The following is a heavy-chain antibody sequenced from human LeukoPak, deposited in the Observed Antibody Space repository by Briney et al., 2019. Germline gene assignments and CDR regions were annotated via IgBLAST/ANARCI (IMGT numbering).Heavy chain of an antibody. D-gene: IGHD5/OR15-5a*01. Sequence: GGSLRLSCAASGFTFSSYAMSWVRQAPGKGLEWVSAISGSGGSTYYADSVKGRSAISRDNSKNTLYLDMNSLRAEDTAVYYCAKGSSSVWPYYFDYWGQGALVTASS. CDR1: GFTFSSYA. CDR3: AKGSSSVWPYYFDY. V-gene: IGHV3-23*01. CDR2: ISGSGGST. J-gene: IGHJ4*02.